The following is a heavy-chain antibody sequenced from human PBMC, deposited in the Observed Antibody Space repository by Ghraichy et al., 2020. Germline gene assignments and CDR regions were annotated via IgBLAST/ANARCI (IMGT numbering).Heavy chain of an antibody. Sequence: LSLTCAASGFTFSSYWMSWVRQAPGKGLEWVANIKQDGIEKYYVDSVRGRFTLYRDNAKNSLILQMKNLRAEDTAVYYCASRHTYGLGAPFDIWGQGTIVTVS. D-gene: IGHD5-18*01. CDR2: IKQDGIEK. J-gene: IGHJ3*02. CDR3: ASRHTYGLGAPFDI. CDR1: GFTFSSYW. V-gene: IGHV3-7*03.